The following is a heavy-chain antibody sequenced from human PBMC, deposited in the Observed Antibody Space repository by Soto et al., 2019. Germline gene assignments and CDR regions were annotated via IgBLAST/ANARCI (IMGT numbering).Heavy chain of an antibody. D-gene: IGHD2-15*01. Sequence: QVQLVESGGGVVQPGRSLRLSCAASGFTLSSHGMHWVRQAPGKGLEWVAVIWYDGSKKYYVDSVKCRFTTARDNSKNTLYLQMNSLRAEDTAVYFCARDRVPYCSGGSCPDAFDIWGRGTVVTVSS. J-gene: IGHJ3*02. CDR1: GFTLSSHG. CDR3: ARDRVPYCSGGSCPDAFDI. CDR2: IWYDGSKK. V-gene: IGHV3-33*01.